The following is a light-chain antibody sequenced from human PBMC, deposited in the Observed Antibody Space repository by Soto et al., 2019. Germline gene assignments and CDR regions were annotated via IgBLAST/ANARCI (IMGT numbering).Light chain of an antibody. CDR1: SSNIGSHT. CDR3: AAWDDSLNGVV. CDR2: NTY. J-gene: IGLJ2*01. Sequence: QSVLTQPPSASGTPGQRVTISCSGSSSNIGSHTVNWYQQLPGTAPRLLIYNTYYRPSGVPDRFSGSKSGTSGSLAISGLQSEDEADYYCAAWDDSLNGVVFGGGTKLTVL. V-gene: IGLV1-44*01.